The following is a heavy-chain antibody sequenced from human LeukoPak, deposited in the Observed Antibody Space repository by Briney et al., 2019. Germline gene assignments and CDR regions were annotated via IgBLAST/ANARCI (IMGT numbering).Heavy chain of an antibody. D-gene: IGHD1-14*01. J-gene: IGHJ4*02. V-gene: IGHV1-18*01. CDR1: GYTFTSYG. CDR2: ISAYNGNT. Sequence: ASVKVSCKASGYTFTSYGISWVRQAPGQGLEWMGWISAYNGNTNYAQKLQGRVTMTTDTSTSTAYMELRSLRSDDTAVYYCARDPNVPAPTLTELTFDYWGQGTLVTVSS. CDR3: ARDPNVPAPTLTELTFDY.